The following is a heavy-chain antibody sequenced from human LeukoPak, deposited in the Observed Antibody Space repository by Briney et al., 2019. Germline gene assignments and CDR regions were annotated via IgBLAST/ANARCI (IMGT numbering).Heavy chain of an antibody. V-gene: IGHV3-7*01. CDR1: GFTSSSYW. CDR2: IKQDGSEK. CDR3: ASYSSSWYYFDY. D-gene: IGHD6-13*01. J-gene: IGHJ4*02. Sequence: GGSLRLSCAATGFTSSSYWMSWVRPAPGKGLEWVANIKQDGSEKYYVDSVKGRFTTSSDNATNSLYLQMNSLRAEDTAVYYCASYSSSWYYFDYWGQGTLVTVSS.